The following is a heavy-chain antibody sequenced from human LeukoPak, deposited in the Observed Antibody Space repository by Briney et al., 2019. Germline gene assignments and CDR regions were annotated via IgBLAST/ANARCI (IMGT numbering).Heavy chain of an antibody. J-gene: IGHJ5*02. CDR1: GGSINSYY. CDR2: IYSSGST. CDR3: ARGRALFDP. D-gene: IGHD2-21*01. V-gene: IGHV4-59*01. Sequence: SETLSLTCTVSGGSINSYYWSWIRQPPGKGLEWIGCIYSSGSTNYNPSLKSRVTISVDTSKNQFSLKLSSVTAADTAVYYFARGRALFDPCEQGTLVTGFS.